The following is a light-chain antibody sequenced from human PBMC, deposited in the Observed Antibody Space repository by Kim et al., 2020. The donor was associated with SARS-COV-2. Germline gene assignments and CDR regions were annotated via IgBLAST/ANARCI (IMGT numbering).Light chain of an antibody. V-gene: IGKV1-39*01. CDR1: QNISRY. J-gene: IGKJ1*01. CDR2: ETS. Sequence: DIQMTQSPSSLSASVGDRVTITCRASQNISRYLNWYQRKPGKSPKLLMYETSTLQSWVPSRFSGSGSGTSFTLTISSLQPDDFATYYCQHCYSPPPTFGQGTKVDIK. CDR3: QHCYSPPPT.